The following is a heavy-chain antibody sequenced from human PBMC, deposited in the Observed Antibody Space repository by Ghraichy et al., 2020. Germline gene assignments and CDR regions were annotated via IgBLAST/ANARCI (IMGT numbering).Heavy chain of an antibody. J-gene: IGHJ6*02. CDR1: GFTFSSYS. Sequence: GGSLRLSCAASGFTFSSYSMNWVRQAPGKGLEWVSYISSSSSTIYYADSVKGRFTISRDNAKKSLYLQMNGLRDEDTAVYYCARSNYYGSGGYDYYYGMDVWGQGTTVTVSS. V-gene: IGHV3-48*02. D-gene: IGHD3-10*01. CDR3: ARSNYYGSGGYDYYYGMDV. CDR2: ISSSSSTI.